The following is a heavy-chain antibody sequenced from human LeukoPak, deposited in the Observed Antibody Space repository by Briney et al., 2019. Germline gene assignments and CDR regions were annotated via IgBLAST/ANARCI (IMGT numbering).Heavy chain of an antibody. Sequence: ASETLSLTCAVYGGSLSGYYWSWIRQPPGKGLEWIGEINHSGSTNYNPSLKSRVTISVDTSKNQFSLKLSSVTAADTAVYYCARGGLAARRRGYFDYWGQGTLVTVSS. CDR3: ARGGLAARRRGYFDY. D-gene: IGHD6-6*01. J-gene: IGHJ4*02. V-gene: IGHV4-34*01. CDR1: GGSLSGYY. CDR2: INHSGST.